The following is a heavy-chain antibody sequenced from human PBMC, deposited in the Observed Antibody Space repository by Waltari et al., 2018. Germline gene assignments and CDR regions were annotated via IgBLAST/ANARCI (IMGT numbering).Heavy chain of an antibody. J-gene: IGHJ3*02. CDR1: GFSIATGGEA. Sequence: QITLKESGPTLVKPTQTLTLTCTFFGFSIATGGEAVGWIRQPPGKALEWLAIIYWTDAERYSPALRSRLTITKDTSRNQVVLTVTNMDPVDTATYFCAHYKARDAFDIWGPGTMVTISS. CDR3: AHYKARDAFDI. CDR2: IYWTDAE. D-gene: IGHD1-20*01. V-gene: IGHV2-5*01.